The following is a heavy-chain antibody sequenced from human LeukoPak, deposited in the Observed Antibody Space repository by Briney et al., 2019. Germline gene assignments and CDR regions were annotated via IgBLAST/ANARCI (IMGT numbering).Heavy chain of an antibody. V-gene: IGHV3-23*01. D-gene: IGHD4-17*01. CDR1: GFTFSSYA. CDR3: AKDPRGTTVTTSDY. Sequence: GGSLRLSCAASGFTFSSYAMSWVRQAPGKGLEWVSAISDSGGSTYYADSVKGRFTISRDNSKNTLYLQMNSLRVEDTAVYYCAKDPRGTTVTTSDYWGQGTLFTVSS. CDR2: ISDSGGST. J-gene: IGHJ4*02.